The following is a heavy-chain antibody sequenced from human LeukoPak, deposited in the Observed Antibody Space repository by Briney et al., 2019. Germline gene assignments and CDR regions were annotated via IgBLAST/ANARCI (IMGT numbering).Heavy chain of an antibody. CDR2: FNSDGSST. CDR3: ARGRPTVGTNWDAFDI. V-gene: IGHV3-74*01. J-gene: IGHJ3*02. D-gene: IGHD7-27*01. CDR1: GFTFSSYW. Sequence: PGGSLRLSCAASGFTFSSYWMHWVRQAPGKGLVWVSRFNSDGSSTTYADSVKGRFTISRDNAKNTLYLHMNSLRAEDTAVYYGARGRPTVGTNWDAFDIWGQGTMVTVSS.